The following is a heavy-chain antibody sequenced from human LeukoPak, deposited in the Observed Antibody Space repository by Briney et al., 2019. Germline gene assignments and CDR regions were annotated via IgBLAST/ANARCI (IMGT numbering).Heavy chain of an antibody. Sequence: ASVKVSCKASEYTFTGYYMHWVRQAPGQGLEWMGWINPNSGGTNYAQKFQGRVTMTRDTSISTAYMELSRLRSDDTAVYYCARVRAYYYDSSGYPTNWFDPWGQGTLVTVSS. J-gene: IGHJ5*02. CDR3: ARVRAYYYDSSGYPTNWFDP. CDR1: EYTFTGYY. D-gene: IGHD3-22*01. CDR2: INPNSGGT. V-gene: IGHV1-2*02.